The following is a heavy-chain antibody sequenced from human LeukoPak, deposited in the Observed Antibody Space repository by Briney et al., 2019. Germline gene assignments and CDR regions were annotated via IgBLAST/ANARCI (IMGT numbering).Heavy chain of an antibody. CDR3: ARDGAEGDDSAFDV. CDR2: RRSKSKKYTT. D-gene: IGHD3-22*01. V-gene: IGHV3-72*01. Sequence: GGSLRLSCVASGFTLSDHLMDWVRQPPGKGLEWIGRRRSKSKKYTTEYAASVKGRFSISGDESRNSMFLQLNSLKTEDTAMYYCARDGAEGDDSAFDVWGQGTMVTVSS. CDR1: GFTLSDHL. J-gene: IGHJ3*01.